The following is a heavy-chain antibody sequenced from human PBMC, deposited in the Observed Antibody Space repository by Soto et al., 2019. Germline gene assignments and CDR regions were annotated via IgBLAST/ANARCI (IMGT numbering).Heavy chain of an antibody. J-gene: IGHJ4*02. CDR2: IRYDGTYQ. D-gene: IGHD4-17*01. CDR1: GFIFSNYG. V-gene: IGHV3-33*01. Sequence: QVQLVESGGGVVQPGRSLRLSCAASGFIFSNYGMHWVRQAPGKGLEWVAVIRYDGTYQYYVDSVKGRFTISRDNSKDTLYLQMNSLRAEDTAVYYCVRGDDYPDNGSDYWGQGILVTVSS. CDR3: VRGDDYPDNGSDY.